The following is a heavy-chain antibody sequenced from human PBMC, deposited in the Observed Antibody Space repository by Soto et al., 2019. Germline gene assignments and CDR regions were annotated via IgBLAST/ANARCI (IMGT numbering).Heavy chain of an antibody. V-gene: IGHV4-59*01. CDR3: AXGXYIPTVGPPYYYYYMDV. CDR1: GGSISSYY. Sequence: SETLSLTCTVSGGSISSYYWSWIRQPPGKGLEWIGYIYYSGSTNYNPSLKSRVTISVDTSKNQFSLKLSSVTAAXTXXYYCAXGXYIPTVGPPYYYYYMDVWGKGTTVTVSS. CDR2: IYYSGST. J-gene: IGHJ6*03. D-gene: IGHD4-4*01.